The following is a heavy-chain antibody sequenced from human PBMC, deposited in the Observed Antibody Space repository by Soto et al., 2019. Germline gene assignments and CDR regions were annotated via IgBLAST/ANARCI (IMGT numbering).Heavy chain of an antibody. CDR3: ANLGYCSGSTCPLQH. Sequence: PGGSLRLSCAASGFTFSSYWIYWVRQAPGKGPVWVSRISSDGTRISYGDSVKGRFTISRDNAKNALYLQMNSLRVDDTAVYYCANLGYCSGSTCPLQHWGQGTLVTVSS. V-gene: IGHV3-74*01. J-gene: IGHJ1*01. D-gene: IGHD2-15*01. CDR1: GFTFSSYW. CDR2: ISSDGTRI.